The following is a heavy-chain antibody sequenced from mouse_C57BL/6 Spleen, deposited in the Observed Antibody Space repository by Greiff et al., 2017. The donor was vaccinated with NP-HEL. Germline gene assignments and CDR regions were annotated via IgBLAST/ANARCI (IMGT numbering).Heavy chain of an antibody. CDR2: IYPRSGNT. D-gene: IGHD1-1*01. CDR1: GYTFTSYG. J-gene: IGHJ3*01. CDR3: ARSTTVEGWFAY. V-gene: IGHV1-81*01. Sequence: VKLQQSGAELARPGASVKLSCKASGYTFTSYGISWVKQRTGQGLEWIGEIYPRSGNTYYNEKFKGKATLTADKSSSTAYMELRSLTSEDSAVYFCARSTTVEGWFAYWGQGTLVTVSA.